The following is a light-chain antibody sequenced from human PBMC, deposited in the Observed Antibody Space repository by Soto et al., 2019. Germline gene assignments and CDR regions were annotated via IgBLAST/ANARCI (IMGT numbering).Light chain of an antibody. V-gene: IGLV2-14*01. J-gene: IGLJ3*02. Sequence: QSALTQPASVSGSPGPSITISCTGTSSDVGGYNYVSWYLQHPGKAPKLMIYDVSNRPSGVSNRFSGSKSGNTASLTISGLQAEDEADYYCSSYTSSTTGVFGGGTKVTVL. CDR3: SSYTSSTTGV. CDR1: SSDVGGYNY. CDR2: DVS.